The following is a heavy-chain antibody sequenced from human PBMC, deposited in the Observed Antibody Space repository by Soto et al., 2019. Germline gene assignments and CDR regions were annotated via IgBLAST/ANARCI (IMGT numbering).Heavy chain of an antibody. CDR3: PRVGIAVVGTWFDP. J-gene: IGHJ5*02. V-gene: IGHV1-8*01. D-gene: IGHD6-19*01. Sequence: ASVKDSCKASGYTFTSYDINWVRQATGQGLEWMRGMNPNSGNTGEAQKFQGRVTMTRNTSISTAYMELSSLRSEDWAVYYCPRVGIAVVGTWFDPWGQGTLVTVSS. CDR2: MNPNSGNT. CDR1: GYTFTSYD.